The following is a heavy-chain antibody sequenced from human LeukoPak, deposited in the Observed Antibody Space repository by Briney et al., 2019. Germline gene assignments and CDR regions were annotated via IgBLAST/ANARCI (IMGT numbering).Heavy chain of an antibody. CDR1: GFTFSSYW. Sequence: PGGSLRLSCAASGFTFSSYWMSWVRQAPGKGLEWVANIKQDGSEKYYVDSVKGRFTISRDNAKNSLYLQVNSLRAEDTAVYYCARERGSRNRPGDFDYWGQGTLVTVSS. CDR3: ARERGSRNRPGDFDY. J-gene: IGHJ4*02. V-gene: IGHV3-7*01. D-gene: IGHD1-14*01. CDR2: IKQDGSEK.